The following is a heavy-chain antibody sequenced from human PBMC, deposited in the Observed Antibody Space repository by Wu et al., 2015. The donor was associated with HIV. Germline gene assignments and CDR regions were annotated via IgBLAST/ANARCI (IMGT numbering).Heavy chain of an antibody. J-gene: IGHJ4*02. Sequence: QVQLVQSGAEVKKPGSSVKVSCKASGGTFSSRAINWVRQAPGQGLEWMGRIIPIFDRVHYKQKFQGRVIITADESTSTVYMELSSLNSDDTAVYYCARGRLDDSSGYYDYWGQGTLVTVSS. V-gene: IGHV1-69*13. CDR3: ARGRLDDSSGYYDY. D-gene: IGHD3-22*01. CDR1: GGTFSSRA. CDR2: IIPIFDRV.